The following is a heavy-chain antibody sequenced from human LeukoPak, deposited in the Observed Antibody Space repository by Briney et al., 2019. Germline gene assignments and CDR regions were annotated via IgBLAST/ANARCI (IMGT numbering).Heavy chain of an antibody. CDR3: AREGSSSSAYYFDY. J-gene: IGHJ4*02. Sequence: GASVKVSCKASGYTFTGYYMHWVRQAPGQGLEWMGWINPNSGGTNYAQKFQGRVTMTRDTSISAAYMELSRLRSDDTAVYYCAREGSSSSAYYFDYWGQGTLVTVSS. CDR2: INPNSGGT. D-gene: IGHD6-6*01. CDR1: GYTFTGYY. V-gene: IGHV1-2*02.